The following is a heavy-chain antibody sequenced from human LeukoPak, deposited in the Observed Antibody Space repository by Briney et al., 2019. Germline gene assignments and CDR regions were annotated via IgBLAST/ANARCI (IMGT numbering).Heavy chain of an antibody. Sequence: GGSRRLSCAASGFTFSSYDMHWVRQATGKGLEWVSAIGTAGDTYYPGSVKGRFTISRENAKNSLYLQMNSLRAGDTAVYYCARGPRYSGAFDIWGQGTMVTVSS. J-gene: IGHJ3*02. CDR2: IGTAGDT. D-gene: IGHD3-9*01. V-gene: IGHV3-13*01. CDR3: ARGPRYSGAFDI. CDR1: GFTFSSYD.